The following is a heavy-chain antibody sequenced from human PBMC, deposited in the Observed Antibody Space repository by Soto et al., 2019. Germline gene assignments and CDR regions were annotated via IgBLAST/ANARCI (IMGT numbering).Heavy chain of an antibody. CDR2: ITYDGSNQ. CDR3: VRAPSGSYPEFDY. Sequence: GGSLRLSCAASGFIFRSYTMHWVRQAPGKGLEWLGVITYDGSNQYYADSVKGRFTISRDNSRDMLYLQMNSLRPDDTALYYCVRAPSGSYPEFDYWGQGTLVTVSS. J-gene: IGHJ4*02. V-gene: IGHV3-30-3*01. CDR1: GFIFRSYT. D-gene: IGHD1-26*01.